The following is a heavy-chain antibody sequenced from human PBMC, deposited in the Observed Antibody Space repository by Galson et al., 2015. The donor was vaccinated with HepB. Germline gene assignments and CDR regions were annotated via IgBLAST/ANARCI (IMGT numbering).Heavy chain of an antibody. CDR1: GFTFSSYA. Sequence: SLRLSCAASGFTFSSYAMHWVRQAPGKGLEWVAVISYDGSNKYYADSVKGRFTISRDNSKNTLYLQMNSLRAEDTAVYYCARDFQWLVYYFDYWGQGTLSPSPQ. CDR3: ARDFQWLVYYFDY. CDR2: ISYDGSNK. V-gene: IGHV3-30-3*01. J-gene: IGHJ4*02. D-gene: IGHD6-19*01.